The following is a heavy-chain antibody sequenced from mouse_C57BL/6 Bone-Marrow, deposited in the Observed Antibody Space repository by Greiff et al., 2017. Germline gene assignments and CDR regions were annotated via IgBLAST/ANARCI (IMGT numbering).Heavy chain of an antibody. V-gene: IGHV1-50*01. CDR3: ARYWLDAMDY. D-gene: IGHD2-2*01. CDR2: IDPSDSYT. CDR1: GYTFTSYW. Sequence: QVQLQQPGAELVKPGASVKLSCKASGYTFTSYWMQWVKQRPGQGLEWIGEIDPSDSYTNYHQKFKGKATLTVDTSSSTAYMQLSSLTSEDSAVYYCARYWLDAMDYWGQGTSVTVSS. J-gene: IGHJ4*01.